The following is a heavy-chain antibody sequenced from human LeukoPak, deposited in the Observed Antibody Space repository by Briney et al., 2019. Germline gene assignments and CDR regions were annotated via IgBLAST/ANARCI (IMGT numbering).Heavy chain of an antibody. D-gene: IGHD3-22*01. CDR3: ASSEDSSGFAFDY. Sequence: SGGSLRLSCAASGFTFDDYTMHWVRQAPGKGLEWVSLISWDGTNTHYADSVEGRFTISRDNSKNSLYLQMNSLRTEDTALYYCASSEDSSGFAFDYWGQGTLVTVSS. CDR1: GFTFDDYT. V-gene: IGHV3-43*01. J-gene: IGHJ4*02. CDR2: ISWDGTNT.